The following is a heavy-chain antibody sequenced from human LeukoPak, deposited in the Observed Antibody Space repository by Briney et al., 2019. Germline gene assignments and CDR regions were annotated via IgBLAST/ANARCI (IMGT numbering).Heavy chain of an antibody. V-gene: IGHV3-30*18. Sequence: GGSLRLSCAASGFTFSTYGIYWVRQAPGKGLEWVAVISYDGTNEYYADSVKGLFTISRDNSKNTLYLQMNSLRAEGTAVYYCAKDLSPLVWFVSGSDAFDIWGQGTMVTVSS. CDR3: AKDLSPLVWFVSGSDAFDI. D-gene: IGHD3-10*01. J-gene: IGHJ3*02. CDR1: GFTFSTYG. CDR2: ISYDGTNE.